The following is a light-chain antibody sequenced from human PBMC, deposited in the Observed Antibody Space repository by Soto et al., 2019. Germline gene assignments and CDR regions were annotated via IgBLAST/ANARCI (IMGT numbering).Light chain of an antibody. V-gene: IGLV1-40*01. CDR1: SSNIGAGYD. J-gene: IGLJ2*01. Sequence: QSVLTQPPSVSGDPGQRVSISCTGTSSNIGAGYDVHWYQHLPGTAPKLLIFGDINRPSGVPDRFSGSKSGTSASLAITGLQAEDEADYYCQSYDSSLSISVFGGGTKLTVL. CDR2: GDI. CDR3: QSYDSSLSISV.